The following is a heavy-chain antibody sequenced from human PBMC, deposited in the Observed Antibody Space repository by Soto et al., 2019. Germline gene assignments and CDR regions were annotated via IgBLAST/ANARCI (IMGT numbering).Heavy chain of an antibody. Sequence: GGSLRLSCAASGFTFSSYAMSWVRQAPGKGLEWVSAISGSGGSTYYADSVKGRFTISRDNSKNTLYLQMNSLRAEDTAVYYCAKDSPPQRVYGSGRLNWFDPWGQGTLVTVSS. CDR2: ISGSGGST. D-gene: IGHD3-10*01. V-gene: IGHV3-23*01. CDR1: GFTFSSYA. CDR3: AKDSPPQRVYGSGRLNWFDP. J-gene: IGHJ5*02.